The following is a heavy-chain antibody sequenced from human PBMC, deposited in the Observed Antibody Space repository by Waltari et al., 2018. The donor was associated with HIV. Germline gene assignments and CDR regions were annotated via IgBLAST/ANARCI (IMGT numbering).Heavy chain of an antibody. Sequence: QLQLQEAGAGLVKHSEPLPLTCTVAGGSVTSSTYSWGWIRQAPGRGLEWMGEISYSGSAYYNPSLETRVTISLYTSKNQVSLRLQSVTAADTAVYYWAGAPNGDFSWLDPWGQGTLVTVSS. CDR3: AGAPNGDFSWLDP. CDR2: ISYSGSA. J-gene: IGHJ5*02. CDR1: GGSVTSSTYS. D-gene: IGHD4-17*01. V-gene: IGHV4-39*07.